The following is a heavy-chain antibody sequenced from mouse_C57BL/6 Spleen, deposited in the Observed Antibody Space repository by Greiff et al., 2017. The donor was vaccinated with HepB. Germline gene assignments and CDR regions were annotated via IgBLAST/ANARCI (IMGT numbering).Heavy chain of an antibody. J-gene: IGHJ4*01. CDR3: ARWTTSMDY. D-gene: IGHD1-1*01. Sequence: VQLVESGAELVRPGTSVKVSCKASGYAFTNYLIEWVKQRPGQGLEWIGVINPGSGGTNYNEKFKGKATLTADKSSSTAYMQLSSLTSEDSAVYFCARWTTSMDYWGQGTSVTVSS. CDR2: INPGSGGT. CDR1: GYAFTNYL. V-gene: IGHV1-54*01.